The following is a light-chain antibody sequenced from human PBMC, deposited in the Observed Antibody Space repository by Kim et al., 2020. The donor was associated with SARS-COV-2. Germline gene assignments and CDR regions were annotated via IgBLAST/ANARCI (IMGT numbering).Light chain of an antibody. J-gene: IGLJ3*02. CDR1: VLAKKY. Sequence: SYELTQPYSVSVSPGQTARITCSGDVLAKKYVRWFQQKPGQAPVLVIYKDTERPSGIPERFSGSTSGTTVTLTISGAQIDDEADYYCYSAADNIRVFGGGTQLTVL. CDR3: YSAADNIRV. V-gene: IGLV3-27*01. CDR2: KDT.